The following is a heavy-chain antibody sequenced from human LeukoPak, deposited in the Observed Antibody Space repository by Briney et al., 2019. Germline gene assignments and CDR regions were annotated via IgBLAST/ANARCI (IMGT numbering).Heavy chain of an antibody. V-gene: IGHV3-23*01. CDR1: GFTFSSYA. Sequence: GGSLRLSCAASGFTFSSYAMSWVRQAPGKGLEWVSAISGSGGSPYYADSVKGRFTISRDNAKNSLYLQMNSLRAEDTALYYCAKDSEHLISTNGVGYDYWGQGTLVTVSS. CDR2: ISGSGGSP. D-gene: IGHD2-8*01. J-gene: IGHJ4*02. CDR3: AKDSEHLISTNGVGYDY.